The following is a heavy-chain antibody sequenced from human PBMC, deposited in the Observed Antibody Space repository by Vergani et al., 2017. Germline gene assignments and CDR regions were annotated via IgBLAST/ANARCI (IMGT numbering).Heavy chain of an antibody. CDR3: TTDLITIFGVARGGYYYGMDV. CDR2: IKSKTDGGTT. D-gene: IGHD3-3*01. V-gene: IGHV3-15*01. J-gene: IGHJ6*02. Sequence: EVQLVESGGGLVKPGGSLRLSCAASGFTFSNAWMSWVRQAPGKGLEWVGRIKSKTDGGTTDYAAPVKGRFTISRDDSKNTLYLQMYSLKTEDTAVYYCTTDLITIFGVARGGYYYGMDVWGQGTTVTVSS. CDR1: GFTFSNAW.